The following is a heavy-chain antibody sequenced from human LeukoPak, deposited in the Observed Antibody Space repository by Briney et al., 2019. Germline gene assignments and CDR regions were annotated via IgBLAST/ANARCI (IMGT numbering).Heavy chain of an antibody. D-gene: IGHD3-10*01. V-gene: IGHV3-23*01. J-gene: IGHJ4*02. CDR1: GFTFSSYA. Sequence: PGGSLRLSCAASGFTFSSYAMSWVRQAPGKGLEWVSAISGSGGSTYYADSVKGRFTISRDNSKNTLYLQMNSLRAEDTAVYYCAKDQVRVLWFGESYWGQGTLVTVSS. CDR2: ISGSGGST. CDR3: AKDQVRVLWFGESY.